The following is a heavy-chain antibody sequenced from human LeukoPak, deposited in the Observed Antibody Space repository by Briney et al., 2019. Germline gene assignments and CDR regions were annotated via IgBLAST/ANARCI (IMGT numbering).Heavy chain of an antibody. CDR1: GYTFTGYY. CDR2: INPNSGGT. CDR3: ARVATMVRGVINQLLGY. D-gene: IGHD3-10*01. V-gene: IGHV1-2*02. J-gene: IGHJ4*02. Sequence: ASVKVSCKASGYTFTGYYMHWVRQAPGQGLEWRGWINPNSGGTNYAQKFQGRVTMTRDTSISTAYMELSRLRSDDTAVYYCARVATMVRGVINQLLGYWGQGTLVTVSS.